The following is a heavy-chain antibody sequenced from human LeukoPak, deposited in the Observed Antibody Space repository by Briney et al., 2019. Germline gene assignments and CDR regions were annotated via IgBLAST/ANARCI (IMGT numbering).Heavy chain of an antibody. Sequence: PGGSLRLSCAASGFTFSSYEMNWVRQAPEKGLEWVSYISSSGSIIHYADSVKGRFTISRDNAKNSLYLQINSLRAEDMAIYYCARDDGYHYGFDYWGQGTLVTVSS. CDR2: ISSSGSII. D-gene: IGHD5-24*01. V-gene: IGHV3-48*03. J-gene: IGHJ4*02. CDR1: GFTFSSYE. CDR3: ARDDGYHYGFDY.